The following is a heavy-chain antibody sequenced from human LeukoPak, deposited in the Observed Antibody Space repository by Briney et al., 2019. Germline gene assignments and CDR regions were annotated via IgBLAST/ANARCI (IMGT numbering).Heavy chain of an antibody. V-gene: IGHV3-11*01. CDR3: ARDHYCTSTSCYIENYFDY. J-gene: IGHJ4*02. D-gene: IGHD2-2*02. CDR1: GFTLSDYY. CDR2: ISSSGSTI. Sequence: GGSLSLSCAASGFTLSDYYMSWIRQAPGKGLEWVSYISSSGSTIYYADTVKGRFTISRDNAKNSLYLQMNSLRAEDTAVYYCARDHYCTSTSCYIENYFDYWGQGTLVTVSS.